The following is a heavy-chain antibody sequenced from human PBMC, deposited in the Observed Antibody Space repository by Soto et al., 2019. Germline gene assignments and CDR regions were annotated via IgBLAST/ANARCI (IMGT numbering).Heavy chain of an antibody. V-gene: IGHV4-59*01. D-gene: IGHD2-15*01. CDR3: AAAPRY. CDR1: GGSISNYY. Sequence: QVQLQESGPGLVKPSETLSLTFTVSGGSISNYYWSWVRQPPGKGLEWIGYIYDSGSTNYNPSLKSRLTISVDTSKNQFSLRLTSVTAADTAVYYCAAAPRYWGQGTLVTVSS. CDR2: IYDSGST. J-gene: IGHJ4*02.